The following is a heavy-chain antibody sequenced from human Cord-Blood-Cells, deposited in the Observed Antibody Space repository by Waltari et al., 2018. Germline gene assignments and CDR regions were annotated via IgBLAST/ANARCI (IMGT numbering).Heavy chain of an antibody. CDR1: GFTFSSYA. V-gene: IGHV3-30*04. CDR3: AREMNPITMIVGGMDV. J-gene: IGHJ6*02. D-gene: IGHD3-22*01. Sequence: QVQLVESGGGVVQPGRSLRLSCAASGFTFSSYAMHGVRRAPGKGLERVAVISYDGSNKYYADSVKGRFTISRDNSKNTLYLQMNSLRAEDTAVYYCAREMNPITMIVGGMDVWGQGTTVTVSS. CDR2: ISYDGSNK.